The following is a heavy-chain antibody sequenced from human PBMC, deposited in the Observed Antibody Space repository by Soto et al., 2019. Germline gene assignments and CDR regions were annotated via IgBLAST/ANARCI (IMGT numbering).Heavy chain of an antibody. CDR3: ARSLAAAFYYYGMDV. Sequence: QLQLQESGPGLVKPSETLSLTCTVSGGSIISSSYYWGWIRQPPGKGLEWIGSIYYSGSTYNNPSLKSRVTISVDTSKNQFSLKLSSVTAADTAVYYCARSLAAAFYYYGMDVWGQGTTVTVSS. D-gene: IGHD6-13*01. J-gene: IGHJ6*02. CDR1: GGSIISSSYY. CDR2: IYYSGST. V-gene: IGHV4-39*01.